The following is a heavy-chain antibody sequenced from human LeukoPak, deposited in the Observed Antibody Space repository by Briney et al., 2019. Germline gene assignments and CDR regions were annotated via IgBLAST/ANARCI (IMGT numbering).Heavy chain of an antibody. Sequence: PSQTLSLTCTVSGGSISSGGYYWSWIRQPPGKGLGWIGYIYHSGSTYYNPSLKSQVTISVDRSKNQFSLKLSSVTAADTAVYYCAREERVSTSALVDYWGQGTLVTVSS. CDR3: AREERVSTSALVDY. V-gene: IGHV4-30-2*01. J-gene: IGHJ4*02. CDR1: GGSISSGGYY. D-gene: IGHD1-1*01. CDR2: IYHSGST.